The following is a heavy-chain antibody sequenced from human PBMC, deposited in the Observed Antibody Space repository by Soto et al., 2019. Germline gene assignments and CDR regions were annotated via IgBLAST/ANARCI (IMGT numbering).Heavy chain of an antibody. CDR1: GDSISSSSYY. CDR3: AIRSMVRGVSYYYYGMDV. V-gene: IGHV4-39*01. D-gene: IGHD3-10*01. CDR2: IYYSGST. Sequence: SKNLYITSTVSGDSISSSSYYWGWIRQPPGKGLEWIGSIYYSGSTYYNPSLKSRVTISVDTSKNQFSLKLSSVTAADTAVYYCAIRSMVRGVSYYYYGMDVCVQGNTVT. J-gene: IGHJ6*02.